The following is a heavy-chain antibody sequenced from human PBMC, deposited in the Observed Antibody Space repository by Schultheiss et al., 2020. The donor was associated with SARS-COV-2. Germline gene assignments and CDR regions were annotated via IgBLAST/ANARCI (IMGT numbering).Heavy chain of an antibody. CDR1: GFTFSSYA. CDR3: ARARPTYYYDSSGPIGDGDFDY. J-gene: IGHJ4*02. D-gene: IGHD3-22*01. V-gene: IGHV3-30*04. CDR2: ISYSGSSE. Sequence: GGSLRLSCAASGFTFSSYAMHWVRQAPGKGLEWVAVISYSGSSEYYADSVKGRFTISRDNSKNALYLQMISLRPEDTAIYYCARARPTYYYDSSGPIGDGDFDYWGQGTLVTVAS.